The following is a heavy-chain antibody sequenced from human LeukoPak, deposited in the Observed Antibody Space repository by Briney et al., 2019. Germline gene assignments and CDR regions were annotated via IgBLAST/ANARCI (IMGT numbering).Heavy chain of an antibody. Sequence: ASVKVSCKASGGTFSSYAISWVRQAPGQGLEWMGGIIPIFGTANYAQKFQGRVTITADKSTSTAYMELSSLRSEDTAVYYCARVVRVDTAYDAFDIWGQGTMVTVSS. CDR1: GGTFSSYA. D-gene: IGHD5-18*01. V-gene: IGHV1-69*06. J-gene: IGHJ3*02. CDR2: IIPIFGTA. CDR3: ARVVRVDTAYDAFDI.